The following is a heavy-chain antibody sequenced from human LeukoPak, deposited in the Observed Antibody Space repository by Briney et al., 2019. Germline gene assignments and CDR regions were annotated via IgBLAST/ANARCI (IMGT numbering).Heavy chain of an antibody. CDR2: TYYRSNWYN. D-gene: IGHD3-16*02. CDR1: GDSVSSNSAA. J-gene: IGHJ4*02. V-gene: IGHV6-1*01. CDR3: ARDRPYYDYVWGSYHFDY. Sequence: SQTLSLTCAISGDSVSSNSAAWNWIRQSPSRGLEWLGRTYYRSNWYNDYAVSVKSRITINPDTSKNQFSLQLNSVTPEDTAVYYCARDRPYYDYVWGSYHFDYWGQGTLVTVSS.